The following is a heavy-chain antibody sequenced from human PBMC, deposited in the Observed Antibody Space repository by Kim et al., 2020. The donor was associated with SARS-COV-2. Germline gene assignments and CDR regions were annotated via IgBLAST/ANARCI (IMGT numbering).Heavy chain of an antibody. CDR2: IYHSGST. D-gene: IGHD3-22*01. CDR1: GYSISSGYY. V-gene: IGHV4-38-2*02. Sequence: SETLSLTCTVSGYSISSGYYWGWIRQPPGKGLEWIGSIYHSGSTYSNPSLKSRVTISVDTSKNQFSLKLSSVTAADTAVDYCARVQSSGYDSHFDYWGQG. CDR3: ARVQSSGYDSHFDY. J-gene: IGHJ4*02.